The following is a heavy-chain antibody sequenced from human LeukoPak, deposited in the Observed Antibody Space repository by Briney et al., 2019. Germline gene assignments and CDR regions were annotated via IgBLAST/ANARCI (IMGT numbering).Heavy chain of an antibody. V-gene: IGHV3-74*01. CDR1: GFTFSSDW. Sequence: GGSLRLSCAASGFTFSSDWMHWVRQVPGKGLVWVSRINSDGSSTAYADSVKGRFTISRDNAKNTLYLQMNSLRVADTAVYYCGRALGSPLDYWGQGTLVTVSS. J-gene: IGHJ4*02. CDR2: INSDGSST. CDR3: GRALGSPLDY. D-gene: IGHD1-26*01.